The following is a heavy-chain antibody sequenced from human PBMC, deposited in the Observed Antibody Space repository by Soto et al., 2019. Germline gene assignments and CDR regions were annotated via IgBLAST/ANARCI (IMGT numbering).Heavy chain of an antibody. CDR1: GFPFSSYA. CDR3: AKGGYYSLFDI. J-gene: IGHJ3*02. V-gene: IGHV3-23*01. D-gene: IGHD3-16*01. CDR2: ISGSGGRT. Sequence: GGSLRLSCVASGFPFSSYAMSWVRQTPGKGLEWVSGISGSGGRTYYADSVKGRFTISRDNSNNTLSLQMHILRVEDTVVYFCAKGGYYSLFDIWGQGTVVTVSS.